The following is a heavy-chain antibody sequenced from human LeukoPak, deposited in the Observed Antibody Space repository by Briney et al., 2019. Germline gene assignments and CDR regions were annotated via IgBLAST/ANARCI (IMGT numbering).Heavy chain of an antibody. CDR1: GGSISSSSYY. CDR3: ARDLTLWEAAFGI. J-gene: IGHJ3*02. D-gene: IGHD1-26*01. Sequence: SETLSLTRTVSGGSISSSSYYWGWIRQPPGKGLEWIGSIYYSGSTNYNPSLKSRVTISVDTSKNQFSLKLSSVTAADAAVYYCARDLTLWEAAFGIWGQGTMVTVSS. V-gene: IGHV4-39*07. CDR2: IYYSGST.